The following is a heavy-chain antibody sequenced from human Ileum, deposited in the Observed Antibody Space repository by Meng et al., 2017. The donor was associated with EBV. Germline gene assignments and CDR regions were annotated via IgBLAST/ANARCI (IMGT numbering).Heavy chain of an antibody. CDR2: ISAYNGNT. J-gene: IGHJ4*02. D-gene: IGHD1-26*01. CDR1: GYTFSNYG. CDR3: ARAGNGGSYYFTY. V-gene: IGHV1-18*01. Sequence: QIQLVQCGAEVKKPGDSVKASCKASGYTFSNYGISLLRQAPGQGLEWMGWISAYNGNTNYAQNHQGRVTMTTDTSTGTAYMEVRSLRSDDTAVYYCARAGNGGSYYFTYWGQGTLVTVAS.